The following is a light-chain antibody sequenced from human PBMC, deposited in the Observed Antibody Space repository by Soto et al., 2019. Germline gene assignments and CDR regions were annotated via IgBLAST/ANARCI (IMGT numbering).Light chain of an antibody. CDR2: LEGSGSY. CDR1: SGHSSYI. Sequence: QPVLTQSSSASASQGSSVKLTCTLSSGHSSYIIAWHQQQPGKAPRYLMKLEGSGSYNKGSGVPDRFSGSSSGADRYLTISNLQFEDEADYYCETWDSNTHVFGGGTNLTVL. J-gene: IGLJ3*02. CDR3: ETWDSNTHV. V-gene: IGLV4-60*02.